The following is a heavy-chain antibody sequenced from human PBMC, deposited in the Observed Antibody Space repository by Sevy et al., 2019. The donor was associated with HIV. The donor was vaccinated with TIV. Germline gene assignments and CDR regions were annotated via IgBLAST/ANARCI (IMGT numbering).Heavy chain of an antibody. Sequence: GGSLRLSCAASGFIFSTSPMHWVRQAPGKGRECVAILSYDDSDENYADSVKGRFTISRDNSKNTRYLQMNSLGTEDTAVYYCAKDDLGSIDYWGQGTLVTVSS. CDR1: GFIFSTSP. CDR2: LSYDDSDE. J-gene: IGHJ4*02. V-gene: IGHV3-30-3*02. CDR3: AKDDLGSIDY. D-gene: IGHD3-10*01.